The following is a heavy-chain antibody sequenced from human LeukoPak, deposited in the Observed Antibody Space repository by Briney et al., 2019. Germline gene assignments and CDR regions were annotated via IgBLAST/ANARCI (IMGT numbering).Heavy chain of an antibody. CDR1: GFTFSSYA. D-gene: IGHD6-19*01. V-gene: IGHV3-23*01. Sequence: GGSLRLSCAASGFTFSSYAMSWVRQAPGKGLEWVSAISGSGGSTYYADSVKGRFTISRDNSKNTLYLQVNSLRAEDTAVYYCAKGYYSGWQYNWFDPWGQGTLVTVSS. J-gene: IGHJ5*02. CDR3: AKGYYSGWQYNWFDP. CDR2: ISGSGGST.